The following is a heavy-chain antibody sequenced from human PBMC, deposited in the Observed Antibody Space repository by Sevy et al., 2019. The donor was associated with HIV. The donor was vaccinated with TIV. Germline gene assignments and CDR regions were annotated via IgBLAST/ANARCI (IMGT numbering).Heavy chain of an antibody. J-gene: IGHJ6*03. CDR2: IIPIFGTA. CDR3: ASHNNLYYYGSGSAYYYYMDV. CDR1: GGTFSSYA. V-gene: IGHV1-69*06. Sequence: ASVKVSCKASGGTFSSYAISWVRQAPGQGLEWMGGIIPIFGTAYYAQKFQGRVTITADKSTSTAYMELSSLRSEDTAVYYCASHNNLYYYGSGSAYYYYMDVWGKGTTVTVSS. D-gene: IGHD3-10*01.